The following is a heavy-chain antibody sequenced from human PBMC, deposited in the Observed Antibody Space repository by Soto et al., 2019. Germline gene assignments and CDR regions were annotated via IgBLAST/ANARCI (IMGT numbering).Heavy chain of an antibody. CDR3: ARGDYAYSPYYYYYMDV. Sequence: PSQTLSLTCAISGDSVSSNSAAWNWIRQSPSRGLEWLGRTYYRSKWYNDYAVSVKSRITINPDTSKNQFSLQLNSVTPEDTAVYYCARGDYAYSPYYYYYMDVWGKGTTVTVSS. V-gene: IGHV6-1*01. J-gene: IGHJ6*03. CDR1: GDSVSSNSAA. D-gene: IGHD4-17*01. CDR2: TYYRSKWYN.